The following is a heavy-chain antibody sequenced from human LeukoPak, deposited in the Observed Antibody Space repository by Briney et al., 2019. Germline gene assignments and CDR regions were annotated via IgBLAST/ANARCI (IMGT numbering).Heavy chain of an antibody. J-gene: IGHJ5*02. CDR3: AKDLMRDRWFGES. D-gene: IGHD3-10*01. CDR1: GFTFSSYG. Sequence: GGSLRLSCAASGFTFSSYGMHWVRQAPGKGLEWVAFIRYDGNDKFYSASVKGRFTISRDTSRNTLYLQMNSLRLDDTAVYYCAKDLMRDRWFGESWGQGTLVTVSS. V-gene: IGHV3-30*02. CDR2: IRYDGNDK.